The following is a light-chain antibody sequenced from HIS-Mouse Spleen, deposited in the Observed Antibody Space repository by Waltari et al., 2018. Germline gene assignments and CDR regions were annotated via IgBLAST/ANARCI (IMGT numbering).Light chain of an antibody. J-gene: IGKJ2*01. CDR2: AAS. V-gene: IGKV1-8*01. CDR3: QQYYSYPYT. CDR1: QGISSY. Sequence: MGTITCRASQGISSYLAWYQQKPGKAPKLLIYAASTLQSGVPSRFSGSGSGTDFTLTISCLQSEDFATYYCQQYYSYPYTFGQGTKLEIK.